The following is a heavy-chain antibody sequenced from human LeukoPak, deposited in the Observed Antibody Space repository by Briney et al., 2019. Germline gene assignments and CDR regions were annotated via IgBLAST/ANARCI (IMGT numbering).Heavy chain of an antibody. J-gene: IGHJ4*02. D-gene: IGHD6-19*01. Sequence: SXXSAAWNWIRQSPSRGLEWLGRTYYRSKWYNDYAVSVKSRITINPDTSKNQFSLQLNSVTPEDTAVYYCARSGIAVAGTGFDYWGQGTLVTVSS. CDR1: SXXSAA. CDR3: ARSGIAVAGTGFDY. CDR2: TYYRSKWYN. V-gene: IGHV6-1*01.